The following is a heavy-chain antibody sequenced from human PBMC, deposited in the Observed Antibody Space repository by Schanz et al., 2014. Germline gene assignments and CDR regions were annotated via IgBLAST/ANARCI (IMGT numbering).Heavy chain of an antibody. CDR1: GGSISSGTYY. D-gene: IGHD6-25*01. V-gene: IGHV4-61*02. Sequence: QVQLQESGPGLVKPSQTLSLTCIVSGGSISSGTYYWSWLRQPAGKGLEWIGRIYTSGSTNYNPSLKSRVTISLDTPKNQFSLNLSSVTAADTAVYYCAREPLSGYNWFDPRGQGSLVTVSS. CDR2: IYTSGST. J-gene: IGHJ5*02. CDR3: AREPLSGYNWFDP.